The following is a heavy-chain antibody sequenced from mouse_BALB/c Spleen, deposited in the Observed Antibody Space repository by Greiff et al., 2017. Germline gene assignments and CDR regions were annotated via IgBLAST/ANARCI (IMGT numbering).Heavy chain of an antibody. D-gene: IGHD1-2*01. CDR1: GFTFSSYA. V-gene: IGHV5-6-5*01. J-gene: IGHJ2*01. CDR2: ISSGGST. CDR3: AREGLRLRYFDY. Sequence: DVQLVESGGGLVKPGGSLKLSCAASGFTFSSYAMSWVRQTPEKRLEWVASISSGGSTYYPDSVKGRFTISRDNARNILYLQMSSLRSEDTAMYYCAREGLRLRYFDYWGQGTTLTVSS.